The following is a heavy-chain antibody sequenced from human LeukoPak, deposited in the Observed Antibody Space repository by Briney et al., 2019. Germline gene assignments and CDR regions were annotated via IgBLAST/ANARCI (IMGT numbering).Heavy chain of an antibody. D-gene: IGHD4-17*01. CDR1: GFTFSSYA. V-gene: IGHV3-23*01. J-gene: IGHJ4*02. CDR2: ISGSGGST. Sequence: GSLRLSCAASGFTFSSYAMSWVRQAPGKGLEWVSAISGSGGSTYYADSVKGRFTISRDNSKNTLYLQMNSLRAEDTAVYYCAKGLANYGDWYYFDYWGQGTLVSVAS. CDR3: AKGLANYGDWYYFDY.